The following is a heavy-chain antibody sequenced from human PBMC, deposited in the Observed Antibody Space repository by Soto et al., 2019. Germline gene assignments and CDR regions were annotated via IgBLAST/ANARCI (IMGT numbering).Heavy chain of an antibody. CDR2: MSYDGSSK. Sequence: SLRLSCAASGFSFSSYGMHWVRQAPGKGLEWMAIMSYDGSSKDYADSVESRFTISRDNSRNTLYLQMNSLRADDTAVYYCAKERNRNDLFDHWGQGTLVTVSS. D-gene: IGHD1-1*01. J-gene: IGHJ4*02. CDR1: GFSFSSYG. V-gene: IGHV3-30*18. CDR3: AKERNRNDLFDH.